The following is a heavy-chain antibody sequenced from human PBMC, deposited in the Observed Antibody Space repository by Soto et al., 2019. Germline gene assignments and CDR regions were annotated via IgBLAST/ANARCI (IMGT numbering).Heavy chain of an antibody. CDR1: GFTFSSYA. V-gene: IGHV3-23*01. D-gene: IGHD6-19*01. CDR3: ARSHVVAGNGDYYYYYGMDV. CDR2: ISGSGGST. J-gene: IGHJ6*02. Sequence: GGSLRLSCAASGFTFSSYAMSWVRQAPGKGLEWVSAISGSGGSTYYADSVKGRFTISRDNSKNTLYLQMNSLRAEDTAVYYCARSHVVAGNGDYYYYYGMDVWGQGTTVTVSS.